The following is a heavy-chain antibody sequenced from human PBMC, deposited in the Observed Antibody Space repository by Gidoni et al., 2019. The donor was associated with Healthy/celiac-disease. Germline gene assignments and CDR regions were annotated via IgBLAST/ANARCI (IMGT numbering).Heavy chain of an antibody. Sequence: QAQLVQSGAEVKKPGASATVSCKASGYPFTSYGIRWVRQAPGQGLEWMGWISAYNGNTNYAQKHQGRVTMTTDTSTSTAYMELRSRRSDDTAVYYCAREGLYNWNLCDYWGQGTLVTVSS. CDR3: AREGLYNWNLCDY. V-gene: IGHV1-18*01. D-gene: IGHD1-20*01. J-gene: IGHJ4*02. CDR1: GYPFTSYG. CDR2: ISAYNGNT.